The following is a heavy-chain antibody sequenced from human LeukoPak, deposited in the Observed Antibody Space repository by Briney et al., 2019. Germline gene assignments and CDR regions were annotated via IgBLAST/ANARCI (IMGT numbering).Heavy chain of an antibody. Sequence: PGGSLRLSCAASGFTFSSYSMNWVRQAPGKGLEWVSSISSSSSYIYYADSVKGRFTISRDNAKNSLYLQMNSLRAEDTVVYYCARDRLVSNFLGYYYYGMDVWGQGTTVTVSS. D-gene: IGHD4-11*01. J-gene: IGHJ6*02. CDR2: ISSSSSYI. V-gene: IGHV3-21*01. CDR3: ARDRLVSNFLGYYYYGMDV. CDR1: GFTFSSYS.